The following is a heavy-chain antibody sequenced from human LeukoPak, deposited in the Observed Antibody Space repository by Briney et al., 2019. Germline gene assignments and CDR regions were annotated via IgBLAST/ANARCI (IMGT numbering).Heavy chain of an antibody. V-gene: IGHV4-34*01. J-gene: IGHJ4*02. Sequence: SETLSLTCAVSGGSFSGYYWSWIRQPPGKGLEWIGEINHSGSTNYNPSLKSRVTISVDTSKNQFSLKLSSVTAADTAVYYCARGGYSGYLTYWGQGTLVTVSS. CDR1: GGSFSGYY. CDR3: ARGGYSGYLTY. D-gene: IGHD5-12*01. CDR2: INHSGST.